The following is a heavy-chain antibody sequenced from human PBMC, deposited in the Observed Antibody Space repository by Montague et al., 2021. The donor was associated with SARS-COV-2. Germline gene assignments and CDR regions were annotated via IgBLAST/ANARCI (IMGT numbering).Heavy chain of an antibody. D-gene: IGHD5-12*01. CDR3: ARTSRGSCEFYGVDV. J-gene: IGHJ6*02. CDR1: GGSISDYY. Sequence: SETLSLTCTVSGGSISDYYWSWIRQPPGKGLEWIGYIFRSGATNYNPPLKSRVIISIDTSENQFSLRLSSVTAADTAIYYCARTSRGSCEFYGVDVWGQGTTVTVSS. V-gene: IGHV4-59*12. CDR2: IFRSGAT.